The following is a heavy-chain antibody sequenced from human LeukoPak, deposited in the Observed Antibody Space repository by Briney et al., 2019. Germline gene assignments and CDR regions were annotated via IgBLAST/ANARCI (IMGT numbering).Heavy chain of an antibody. J-gene: IGHJ4*02. V-gene: IGHV1-18*01. CDR2: ISAYNGIT. CDR1: GYTFTSYG. Sequence: GASVKVSCKASGYTFTSYGISWVRQAPGQGLEWMGWISAYNGITNYAQKLQGRVTMTTDTSTSTAYMELRSLRSDDTAVYYCARWAGYDYVWGSYRYEGVDYWGQGTLVTVSS. D-gene: IGHD3-16*02. CDR3: ARWAGYDYVWGSYRYEGVDY.